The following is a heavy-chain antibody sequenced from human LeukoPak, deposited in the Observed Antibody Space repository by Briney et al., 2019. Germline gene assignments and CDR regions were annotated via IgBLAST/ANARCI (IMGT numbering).Heavy chain of an antibody. J-gene: IGHJ5*02. CDR1: GFTFSNYA. V-gene: IGHV3-64*01. CDR2: VTTDGGST. Sequence: GGSLRLSCAASGFTFSNYAMHWVRQAPGKGLEYVSAVTTDGGSTYYAKSVKGRFTVSRDNSKNTLYPQMGSLKASDTAMYYCARGVVRGIGWFDPWGQGTLVTVSS. CDR3: ARGVVRGIGWFDP. D-gene: IGHD3-10*01.